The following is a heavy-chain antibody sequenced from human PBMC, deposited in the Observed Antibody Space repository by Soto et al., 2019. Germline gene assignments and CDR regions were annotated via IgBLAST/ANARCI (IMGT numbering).Heavy chain of an antibody. CDR3: ARGYCSGGSCYRFNXDY. CDR1: GGSISSYY. V-gene: IGHV4-59*01. Sequence: SETLALTCTVSGGSISSYYWSWIRQPPGKGLEWIGYIYYSGSTNYNPSLKSRVTISVDTSKNQFSLKLSSVTAADTAVYYCARGYCSGGSCYRFNXDYWGQGTLVTVS. D-gene: IGHD2-15*01. CDR2: IYYSGST. J-gene: IGHJ4*02.